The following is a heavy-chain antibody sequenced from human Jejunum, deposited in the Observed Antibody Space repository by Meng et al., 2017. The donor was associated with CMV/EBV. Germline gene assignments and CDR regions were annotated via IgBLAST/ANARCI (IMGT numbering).Heavy chain of an antibody. CDR1: GYTFTSRV. J-gene: IGHJ4*02. D-gene: IGHD5-24*01. CDR3: AREVATMKFDS. CDR2: INTYTRNP. Sequence: QVQLVQSGSELKKPGASVTVSCKASGYTFTSRVIHWVRQAPGQGLEWMGWINTYTRNPTYAQGLTGRFVFSLDTSVSTAYLQINSLEAEDTAVYYCAREVATMKFDSWGQGTLVTVSS. V-gene: IGHV7-4-1*02.